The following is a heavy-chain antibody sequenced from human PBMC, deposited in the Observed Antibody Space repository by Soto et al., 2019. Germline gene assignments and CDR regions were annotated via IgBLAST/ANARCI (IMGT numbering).Heavy chain of an antibody. CDR1: GFTFSSYA. J-gene: IGHJ6*03. CDR3: AKPTSLHYYIDV. D-gene: IGHD1-26*01. V-gene: IGHV3-23*01. Sequence: EVQLLESGGGVVQPGGSLRLSCAASGFTFSSYAMSWVRQAPGKGLEWVSGLSDSGGRTHYGDSVKGRFTISRDNSANTLYLHMNSLKAEDTAVYYCAKPTSLHYYIDVWGKGTTVTVSS. CDR2: LSDSGGRT.